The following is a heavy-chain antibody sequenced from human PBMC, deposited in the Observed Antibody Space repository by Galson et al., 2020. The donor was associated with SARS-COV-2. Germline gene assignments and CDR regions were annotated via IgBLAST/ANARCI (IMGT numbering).Heavy chain of an antibody. CDR1: GFTFDDYA. D-gene: IGHD3-3*01. V-gene: IGHV3-43D*03. CDR2: ISWDGGST. Sequence: GGSLRLSCAASGFTFDDYAMHWVRQAPGKGLEWVSLISWDGGSTYYADSVKGRFTISRDNSKNSLYLQMNTLRAEDTALYYCAKDIARFLMGGMDVWGQGTTVTVSS. CDR3: AKDIARFLMGGMDV. J-gene: IGHJ6*02.